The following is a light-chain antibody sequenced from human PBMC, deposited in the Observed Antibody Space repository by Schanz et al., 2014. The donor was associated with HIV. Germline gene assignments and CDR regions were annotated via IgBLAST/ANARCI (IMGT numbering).Light chain of an antibody. V-gene: IGKV3-20*01. CDR3: QQYGNSPRT. CDR2: DAS. Sequence: EFVLTQSPGTLSLSPGDRATLSCRASQSVSDSYLAWYQQKPGQAPRLLIFDASIRATGIPDRFSGSGSGTDFTLTISRLEPEDFAVYYCQQYGNSPRTFGQGTKVEI. J-gene: IGKJ1*01. CDR1: QSVSDSY.